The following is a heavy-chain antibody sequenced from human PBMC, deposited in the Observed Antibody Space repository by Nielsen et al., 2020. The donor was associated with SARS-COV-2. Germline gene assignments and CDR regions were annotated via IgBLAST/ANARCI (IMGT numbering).Heavy chain of an antibody. Sequence: GEPLKISCAASGFTFSNYRMHWVSQAQGKGLVWVARVSMDGRGTNYADSVKGRFTISRDNAENTLHLDMSSLRVGDSAVYYCTRDVHHWDLDNWGQVSLVTVSS. CDR3: TRDVHHWDLDN. D-gene: IGHD7-27*01. V-gene: IGHV3-74*01. J-gene: IGHJ4*02. CDR1: GFTFSNYR. CDR2: VSMDGRGT.